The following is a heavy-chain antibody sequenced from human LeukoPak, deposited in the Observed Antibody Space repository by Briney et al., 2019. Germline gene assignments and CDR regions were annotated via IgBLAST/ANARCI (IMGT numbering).Heavy chain of an antibody. CDR1: GFTFSSYG. Sequence: GGSLRLSCAASGFTFSSYGMHWVRQAPGKGLQWVSGIGASGGSTYYADSVRGRFTISRDNSKNTLYLQMNSLRAEDTAVYYCAKDWYYYDSSGYSDYWGQGTLVTVSS. CDR3: AKDWYYYDSSGYSDY. J-gene: IGHJ4*02. D-gene: IGHD3-22*01. CDR2: IGASGGST. V-gene: IGHV3-23*01.